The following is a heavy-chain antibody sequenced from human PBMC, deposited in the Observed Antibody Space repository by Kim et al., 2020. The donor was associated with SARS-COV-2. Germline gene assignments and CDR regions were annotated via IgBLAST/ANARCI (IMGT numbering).Heavy chain of an antibody. CDR3: ANDPHRWSFDY. V-gene: IGHV3-74*01. Sequence: GGSLRLSCAASGFTFSSYWMHWVRQAPGKGLVWVSRINSDGSSTSYADSVKGRFTISRDNAKNTLYLQMNSLRAEDTAVYYCANDPHRWSFDYWGQGTLVTVSS. CDR1: GFTFSSYW. J-gene: IGHJ4*02. D-gene: IGHD2-15*01. CDR2: INSDGSST.